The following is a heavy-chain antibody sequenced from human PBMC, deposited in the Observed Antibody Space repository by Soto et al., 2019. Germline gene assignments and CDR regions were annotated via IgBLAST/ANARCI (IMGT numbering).Heavy chain of an antibody. J-gene: IGHJ4*02. CDR2: IHHDGSNT. CDR3: ARWIVSVNYDY. D-gene: IGHD3-16*02. Sequence: QVQLVESGGGVVQPGTSLRLSCAASGVTFSTYGMHWVRQAPGTGPEWVAAIHHDGSNTCYADTAKGRFTVSKDNSRKTLFLLMDILRVGDTAVYFCARWIVSVNYDYWGQGTLLIVSS. V-gene: IGHV3-33*02. CDR1: GVTFSTYG.